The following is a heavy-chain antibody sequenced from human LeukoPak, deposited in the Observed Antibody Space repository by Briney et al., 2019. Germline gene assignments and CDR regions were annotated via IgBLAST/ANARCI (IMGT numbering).Heavy chain of an antibody. D-gene: IGHD2-21*01. Sequence: PSETLSLTCAVYGGSFSGYYWSWIRQPPGKGLEWIGEINHSGSTNYNPSLKSRVTISVDTSKNQFSLRLTSVTAADTAVYYCARPQRLFGSGSDAFDIWGQGTLVTVSS. CDR3: ARPQRLFGSGSDAFDI. J-gene: IGHJ4*02. CDR1: GGSFSGYY. CDR2: INHSGST. V-gene: IGHV4-34*01.